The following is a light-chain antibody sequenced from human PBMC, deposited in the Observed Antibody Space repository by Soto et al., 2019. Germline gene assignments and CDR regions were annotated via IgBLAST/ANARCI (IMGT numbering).Light chain of an antibody. V-gene: IGLV2-14*01. CDR2: EVR. Sequence: QSALAQPASVSGSPGQSITISCTGTISDVGSYDYVSWYQQHPGKAPKLMIYEVRDRPSGVSNRFSGSKSGNTASLTISGLQAEDEADYYCSSYTSSSTFYVFGSGTKV. J-gene: IGLJ1*01. CDR3: SSYTSSSTFYV. CDR1: ISDVGSYDY.